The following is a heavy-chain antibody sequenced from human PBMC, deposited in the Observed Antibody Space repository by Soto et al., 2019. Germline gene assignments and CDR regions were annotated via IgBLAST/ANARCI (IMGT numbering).Heavy chain of an antibody. CDR3: ARIPLYDSTGYYYDY. D-gene: IGHD3-22*01. Sequence: GGSLRLSCAASGFTFSSYEMNWVRQAPGKGLEWVSYISGIANTIYYADSVKGRFTISRDNTRNSLFLQMNSLRAEDTAVYFCARIPLYDSTGYYYDYWGQGTLVTVSS. J-gene: IGHJ4*02. V-gene: IGHV3-48*03. CDR2: ISGIANTI. CDR1: GFTFSSYE.